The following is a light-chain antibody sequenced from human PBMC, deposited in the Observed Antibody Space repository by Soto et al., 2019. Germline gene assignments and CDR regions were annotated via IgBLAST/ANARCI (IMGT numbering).Light chain of an antibody. Sequence: LTQPASVSGSPGQSITISCTGSSSDIGGYKFVSWFQQHPGKVPKLIIYEVSNRPSGVSDRFSGAKSGKTASLTISGLQPDDEAEYYCTSYSVSGTHYVFGSGTKVTVL. CDR1: SSDIGGYKF. CDR2: EVS. J-gene: IGLJ1*01. CDR3: TSYSVSGTHYV. V-gene: IGLV2-14*01.